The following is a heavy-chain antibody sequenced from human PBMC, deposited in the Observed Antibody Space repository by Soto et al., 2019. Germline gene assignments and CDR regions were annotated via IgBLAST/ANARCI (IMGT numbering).Heavy chain of an antibody. CDR1: GGSISSYY. CDR2: IYYSGST. CDR3: ARSRYYDILTGPYYFDY. D-gene: IGHD3-9*01. J-gene: IGHJ4*02. Sequence: PSETLSLTCTVSGGSISSYYWSWIRQPPGKGLEWIGYIYYSGSTNYNPSLKSRVTISVDTSKNQFSLKLSSVTAADTAVYYCARSRYYDILTGPYYFDYWGQGTLVTVSS. V-gene: IGHV4-59*01.